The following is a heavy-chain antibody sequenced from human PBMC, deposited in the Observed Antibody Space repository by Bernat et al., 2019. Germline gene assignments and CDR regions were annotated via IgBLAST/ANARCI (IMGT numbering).Heavy chain of an antibody. J-gene: IGHJ4*02. V-gene: IGHV3-48*03. Sequence: EVQLVESGGGLVQPGGSLRLSCAASGFTFSSYEMNWVRQAPGKGLEWVSYISSSGGTIYYADSVKGRFTISRDNSKISLYLQMTSLRAEDTAVYYYASLSTPQYYYGSGSYLDYWGQGTLVTVSS. CDR1: GFTFSSYE. D-gene: IGHD3-10*01. CDR3: ASLSTPQYYYGSGSYLDY. CDR2: ISSSGGTI.